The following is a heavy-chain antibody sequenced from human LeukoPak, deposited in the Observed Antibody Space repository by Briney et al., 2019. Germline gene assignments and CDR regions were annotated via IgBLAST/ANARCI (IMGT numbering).Heavy chain of an antibody. J-gene: IGHJ4*02. D-gene: IGHD2-2*01. Sequence: ASVKASCKASGYTFTGYYMHWVRQAPGQGLEWMGWINPNSGGTNYAQKFQGRVTMTRDTSISTAYMELSRLRSDDTAVYYCAREPTQPYCSSTSCLAAVDYWGQGTLVTVSS. CDR1: GYTFTGYY. CDR3: AREPTQPYCSSTSCLAAVDY. CDR2: INPNSGGT. V-gene: IGHV1-2*02.